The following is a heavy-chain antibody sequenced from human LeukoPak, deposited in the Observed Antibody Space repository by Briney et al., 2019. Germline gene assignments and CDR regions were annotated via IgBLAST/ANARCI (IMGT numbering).Heavy chain of an antibody. Sequence: SVKVSCKASGGTFSSYAISWVRQAPGQGLEWMGGIIPIFGTANYAQKFQGRVTITADKSTSTAYMELSSLRSEDTAVYYCARVAMRYSRYNWFDPWGQGTLVTVSP. CDR3: ARVAMRYSRYNWFDP. J-gene: IGHJ5*02. CDR2: IIPIFGTA. V-gene: IGHV1-69*06. CDR1: GGTFSSYA. D-gene: IGHD2-2*01.